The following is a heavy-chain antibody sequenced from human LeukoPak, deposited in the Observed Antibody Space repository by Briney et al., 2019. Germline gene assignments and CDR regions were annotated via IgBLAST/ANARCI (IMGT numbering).Heavy chain of an antibody. CDR1: GFTFSNYG. J-gene: IGHJ4*02. CDR3: AIGDYTY. Sequence: GGSLRLSCVASGFTFSNYGMHWVRQAPGKGLEWVAVISYDGSNKYYADSVKGRFTISRDNSKNTLYLQMNSLRAEDTAVYYCAIGDYTYWGQGTLVTVSS. CDR2: ISYDGSNK. V-gene: IGHV3-30*03. D-gene: IGHD4-11*01.